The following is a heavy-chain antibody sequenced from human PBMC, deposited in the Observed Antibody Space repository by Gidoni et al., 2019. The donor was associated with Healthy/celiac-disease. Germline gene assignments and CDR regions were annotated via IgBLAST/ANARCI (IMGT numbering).Heavy chain of an antibody. Sequence: QVQLVQSGAEVKKPGASVKVSCKASGYTFTSYGISWVRQAPGQGLEWMGWISAYNGNTNYAKKLQGRVTMTTDTSTSTDYMELRSLRSDDTAVYYCARVQAVEAAGAFDGYWGQGTLVTVSS. CDR2: ISAYNGNT. D-gene: IGHD6-13*01. J-gene: IGHJ4*02. V-gene: IGHV1-18*01. CDR1: GYTFTSYG. CDR3: ARVQAVEAAGAFDGY.